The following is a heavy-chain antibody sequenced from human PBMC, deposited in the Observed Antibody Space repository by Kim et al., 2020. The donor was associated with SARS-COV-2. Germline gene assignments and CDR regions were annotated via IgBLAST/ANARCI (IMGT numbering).Heavy chain of an antibody. J-gene: IGHJ4*02. CDR1: GFTFSTSW. CDR2: INGDGSAK. V-gene: IGHV3-7*03. Sequence: GGSLRLSCAASGFTFSTSWMSWVRQVPGKGLEWVANINGDGSAKNYVDSVRGRFTISRDNAKNSLDLQMNSLRAEDTAVYYCASGSYPFDYWGQGTLVTVSS. D-gene: IGHD3-10*01. CDR3: ASGSYPFDY.